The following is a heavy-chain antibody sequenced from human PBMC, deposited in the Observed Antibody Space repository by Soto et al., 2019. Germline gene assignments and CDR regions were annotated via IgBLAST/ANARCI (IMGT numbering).Heavy chain of an antibody. V-gene: IGHV3-11*05. CDR3: ASFGSAYPYY. Sequence: QVQLEESGGGLVEPGGSLRLSCVASGFRFSDYYMTWIRQAPGKGLEWVSFISGSSSHTKDADSVRGRFITSRDNAKNSLYLQMNSLRAEDTAVYYCASFGSAYPYYWGQGTRVTVSS. D-gene: IGHD6-19*01. CDR2: ISGSSSHT. CDR1: GFRFSDYY. J-gene: IGHJ4*02.